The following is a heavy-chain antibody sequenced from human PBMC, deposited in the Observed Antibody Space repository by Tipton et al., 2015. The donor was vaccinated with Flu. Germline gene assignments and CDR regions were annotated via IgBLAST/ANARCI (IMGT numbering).Heavy chain of an antibody. D-gene: IGHD7-27*01. CDR1: GGSISTSY. CDR3: ASKVANWGVWEPLDY. V-gene: IGHV4-4*07. CDR2: ISTSGST. Sequence: TLSLTCTVSGGSISTSYWSWIRQPAGKGLEWIGRISTSGSTNYNASLESRVTLSRDTSKKQFSLKLTSVTAADTAVYYCASKVANWGVWEPLDYWGHGTLVTVSS. J-gene: IGHJ4*01.